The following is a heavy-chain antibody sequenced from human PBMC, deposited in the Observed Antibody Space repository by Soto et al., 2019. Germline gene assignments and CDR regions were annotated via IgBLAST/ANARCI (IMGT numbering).Heavy chain of an antibody. J-gene: IGHJ4*02. D-gene: IGHD2-21*02. Sequence: ASLKVSCKASGYTFTSYGISWVRQAPGQGLEWMGWISAYNGNTNYAQKLQGRVTMTTDTSTSTAYMELRSLRSDDTAVYYCARPDVAYCGGDCYSAGDYWGQGTLVTVSS. CDR2: ISAYNGNT. CDR3: ARPDVAYCGGDCYSAGDY. CDR1: GYTFTSYG. V-gene: IGHV1-18*01.